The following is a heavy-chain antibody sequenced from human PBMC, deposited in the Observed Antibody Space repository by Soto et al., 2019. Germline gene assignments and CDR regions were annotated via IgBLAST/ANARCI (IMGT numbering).Heavy chain of an antibody. J-gene: IGHJ4*02. D-gene: IGHD3-10*01. CDR3: AKGRGGSGSLTPRVDF. CDR2: ISGGGDTT. V-gene: IGHV3-23*01. CDR1: GFTFNNYA. Sequence: EVQLLESGGGLVQPGGSLRLSCAASGFTFNNYAMTWVRQAPGKGLEWVSAISGGGDTTSYADSVKGRFTVSRDGFKNTLYLQMRSLRAEETALYYCAKGRGGSGSLTPRVDFWGQGTLVPVSS.